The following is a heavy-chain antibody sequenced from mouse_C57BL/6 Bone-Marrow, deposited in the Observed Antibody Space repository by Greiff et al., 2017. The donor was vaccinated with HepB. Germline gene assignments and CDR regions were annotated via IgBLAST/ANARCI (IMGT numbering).Heavy chain of an antibody. Sequence: EVKLVQSGGGLVKPGGSLKLSCAASGFTFSSYAMSWVRQTPEKRLEWVATISDGGSYTYYPDNVKGRFTLSRDNAKNNLYLQLSNLKSEDTAMYYCARGSYGSFDYWGQGTTLTVSS. V-gene: IGHV5-4*03. CDR1: GFTFSSYA. D-gene: IGHD1-1*01. J-gene: IGHJ2*01. CDR3: ARGSYGSFDY. CDR2: ISDGGSYT.